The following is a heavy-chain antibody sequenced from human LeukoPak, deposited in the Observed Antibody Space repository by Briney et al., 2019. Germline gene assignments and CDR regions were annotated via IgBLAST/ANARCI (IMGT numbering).Heavy chain of an antibody. J-gene: IGHJ6*03. CDR3: ARSYYDFWSGYYSDYYYMDV. D-gene: IGHD3-3*01. CDR1: GYTFTGYY. CDR2: INPNSWGT. Sequence: ASVKVSCKASGYTFTGYYMHWVRQAPGQGLEWMGWINPNSWGTNYAQKFQGRVTMTRDTSISTAYMELSRLRSDDTAVYYCARSYYDFWSGYYSDYYYMDVWGKGTTVTVSS. V-gene: IGHV1-2*02.